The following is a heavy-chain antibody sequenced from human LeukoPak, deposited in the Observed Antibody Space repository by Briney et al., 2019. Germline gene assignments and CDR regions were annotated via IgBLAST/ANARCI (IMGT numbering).Heavy chain of an antibody. CDR3: ATLRLGELSFDY. CDR1: GYTFTGYY. CDR2: ISPIFGAA. D-gene: IGHD3-16*02. Sequence: SVKVSCKASGYTFTGYYMHWVRQAPGQGLEWMGGISPIFGAANYAQKFQDRVSITADEYTVTAYMELSSLRSEDTAVYYCATLRLGELSFDYWGQGTLVTVSS. V-gene: IGHV1-69*13. J-gene: IGHJ4*02.